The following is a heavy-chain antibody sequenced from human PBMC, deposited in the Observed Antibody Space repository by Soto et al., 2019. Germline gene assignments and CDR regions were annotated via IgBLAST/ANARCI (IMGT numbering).Heavy chain of an antibody. CDR1: GFTFSSYG. Sequence: QVQLVESGGGVVQPGRSLRLSCAASGFTFSSYGMHWVRQAPGKGLEWVAVISYDGTNNYYTESVKGRVTISRDNSKNTLLLQMNSLRAEDTAVYFCAKGDCSGGSCYFSAFDIWGQGTMVTVSS. CDR2: ISYDGTNN. D-gene: IGHD2-15*01. J-gene: IGHJ3*02. CDR3: AKGDCSGGSCYFSAFDI. V-gene: IGHV3-30*18.